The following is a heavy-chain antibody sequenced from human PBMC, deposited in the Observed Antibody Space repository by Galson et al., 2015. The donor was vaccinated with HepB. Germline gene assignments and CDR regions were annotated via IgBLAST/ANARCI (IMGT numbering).Heavy chain of an antibody. Sequence: SLRLSRAASGFTFSNAWMSWVRHAPGPGLEWVGRIRCKPDGGTTDYAASVKGRFTISRDDSKNTLYLQMNSLKTEDTAVYYCTSMIVGPAAGTTTDYWGQGTLVTVSS. CDR3: TSMIVGPAAGTTTDY. V-gene: IGHV3-15*01. CDR1: GFTFSNAW. D-gene: IGHD6-13*01. J-gene: IGHJ4*02. CDR2: IRCKPDGGTT.